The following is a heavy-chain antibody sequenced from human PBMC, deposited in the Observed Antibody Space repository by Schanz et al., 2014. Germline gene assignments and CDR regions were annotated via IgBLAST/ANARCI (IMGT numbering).Heavy chain of an antibody. Sequence: EVQLLESGGGLVQPGGSLRLSCAASGFIFDDYGMSWVRQVPGKGLEWVSGINWNGGDTSYADSVKGRFIISRDNAKNSMYLQMNSLRAEDAAVYYCARLDSSSWYPRYWGQGTLVTVSS. V-gene: IGHV3-20*04. CDR3: ARLDSSSWYPRY. J-gene: IGHJ4*02. CDR2: INWNGGDT. D-gene: IGHD6-13*01. CDR1: GFIFDDYG.